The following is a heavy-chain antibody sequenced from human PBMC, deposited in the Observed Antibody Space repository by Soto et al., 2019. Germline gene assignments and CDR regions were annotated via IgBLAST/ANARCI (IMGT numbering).Heavy chain of an antibody. Sequence: HVQLVQSGAEVKKPAASVKVSCKASGYSFTTFAMHWVRQAPGQSLEWMGWINGGNGNTEYSQQFHGRVTFTRDTSASTAYMELSSLRSEDTAVYYCARENPAVRYANWFDPWGQGTLVTVSS. V-gene: IGHV1-3*01. CDR3: ARENPAVRYANWFDP. CDR1: GYSFTTFA. D-gene: IGHD2-2*01. CDR2: INGGNGNT. J-gene: IGHJ5*02.